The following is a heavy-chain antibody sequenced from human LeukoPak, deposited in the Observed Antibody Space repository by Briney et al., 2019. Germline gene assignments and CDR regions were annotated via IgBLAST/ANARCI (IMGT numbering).Heavy chain of an antibody. J-gene: IGHJ4*02. CDR3: ARFLRSAYYYGSGSGIDY. V-gene: IGHV1-2*02. D-gene: IGHD3-10*01. CDR1: GYTFTGYY. Sequence: ASVKVSCKASGYTFTGYYMHWVRQAPGQGLEWMGWINPNSGGTNYAQKFQGRVTITRDTSISTAYMELSRLRSDDTAVYYCARFLRSAYYYGSGSGIDYWGQGTLVTVSS. CDR2: INPNSGGT.